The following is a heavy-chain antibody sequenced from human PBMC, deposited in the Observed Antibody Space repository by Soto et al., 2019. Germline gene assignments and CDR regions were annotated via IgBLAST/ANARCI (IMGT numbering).Heavy chain of an antibody. CDR3: AKYFEYSSSLSYYLYTMDG. J-gene: IGHJ6*02. V-gene: IGHV3-30*18. CDR2: ISYDGSNK. Sequence: PVGSLRLSCASSGFTFSSYGMHWVRQSPGKGLEWVAVISYDGSNKYYADSVKGRFTISRDNSKNTLYLQLNSLRAEDTAVFYCAKYFEYSSSLSYYLYTMDGWGQGPKFTGSS. D-gene: IGHD6-6*01. CDR1: GFTFSSYG.